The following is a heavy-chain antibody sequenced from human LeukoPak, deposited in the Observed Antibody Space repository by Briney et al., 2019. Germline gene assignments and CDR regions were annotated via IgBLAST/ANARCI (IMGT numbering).Heavy chain of an antibody. Sequence: SETLSLTCTVSGGSISSSSYYWGWIRQPPGKGLEWIGSIYYSGSTYYNPSLKSRVTISVDTSKNQFSLKLSSVTAADTAVYYCARGRWYHGVWGKGTTVTISS. V-gene: IGHV4-39*07. J-gene: IGHJ6*04. CDR1: GGSISSSSYY. CDR2: IYYSGST. CDR3: ARGRWYHGV. D-gene: IGHD4-23*01.